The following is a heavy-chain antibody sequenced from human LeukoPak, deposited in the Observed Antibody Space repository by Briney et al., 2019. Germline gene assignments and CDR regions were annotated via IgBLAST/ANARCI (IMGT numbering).Heavy chain of an antibody. CDR2: ITTYTGDT. V-gene: IGHV1-18*01. D-gene: IGHD2-21*01. CDR1: GYSIINYG. Sequence: ASVKNSCKASGYSIINYGINWVRQAPGQELQWMGWITTYTGDTNYAQKFLGRVTMTTDASTSTVYMELRSLRSDDTAVYYCARDVEIVSYYGMDVWGQGTTVTVSS. J-gene: IGHJ6*02. CDR3: ARDVEIVSYYGMDV.